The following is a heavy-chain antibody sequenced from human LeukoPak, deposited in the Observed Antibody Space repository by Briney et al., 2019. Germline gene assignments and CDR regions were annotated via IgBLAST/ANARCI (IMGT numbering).Heavy chain of an antibody. D-gene: IGHD3-9*01. J-gene: IGHJ4*02. CDR1: GFTFSSYW. CDR3: AKRGHTSGYSYFFDY. CDR2: IKQDGSEK. V-gene: IGHV3-7*03. Sequence: PGGSLRLSCAASGFTFSSYWMSWVRQAPGKGLEWVANIKQDGSEKYYVDSVKGRFTISRDNSKNTLYLQMNSLRAEDTAVYYCAKRGHTSGYSYFFDYWGQGTLVTVSS.